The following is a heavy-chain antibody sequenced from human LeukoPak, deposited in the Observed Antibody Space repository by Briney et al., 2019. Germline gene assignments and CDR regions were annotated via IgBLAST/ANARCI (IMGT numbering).Heavy chain of an antibody. V-gene: IGHV1-18*01. D-gene: IGHD2-2*01. Sequence: ASVKVSCKASGYTFTSYGISWVRQAPGQGLEWMGWISAYNGNTNYAQKLQGRVTMTTDTSTSTAYVELRSLRSDDTAVYYCARRGSTTSPEDYWGQGTLVTVSS. CDR1: GYTFTSYG. J-gene: IGHJ4*02. CDR2: ISAYNGNT. CDR3: ARRGSTTSPEDY.